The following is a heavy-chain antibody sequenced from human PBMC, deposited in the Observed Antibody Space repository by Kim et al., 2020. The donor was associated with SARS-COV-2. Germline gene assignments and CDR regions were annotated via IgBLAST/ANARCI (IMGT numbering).Heavy chain of an antibody. CDR3: AKDVLLWFGELSTGFDY. D-gene: IGHD3-10*01. V-gene: IGHV3-23*01. Sequence: GKGRFTISRDNSKNTLYLQMNSLRAEDTAVYYCAKDVLLWFGELSTGFDYWGQGTLVTVSS. J-gene: IGHJ4*02.